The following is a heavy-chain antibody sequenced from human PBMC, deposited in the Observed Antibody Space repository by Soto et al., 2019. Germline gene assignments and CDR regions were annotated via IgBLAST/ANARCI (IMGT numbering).Heavy chain of an antibody. V-gene: IGHV5-51*01. D-gene: IGHD3-3*01. Sequence: GESMKISCKGSGYSFTSYWIGWVRQTPGKGLEWMGIIYPGDSNTRYSPSLQGQVTISVDKSISTAYLQWSSLKATDTAMYYCARHAYDFWSGHPNPRYYYGMDVWGQGTTVTVSS. CDR2: IYPGDSNT. J-gene: IGHJ6*02. CDR3: ARHAYDFWSGHPNPRYYYGMDV. CDR1: GYSFTSYW.